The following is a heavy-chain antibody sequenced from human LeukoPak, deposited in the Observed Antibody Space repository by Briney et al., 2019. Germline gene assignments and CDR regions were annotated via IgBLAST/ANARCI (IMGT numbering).Heavy chain of an antibody. Sequence: PGGSLRLSCAASGLTLSSYWMHWVRQAPGKGLVWVSRINNDGSLTNYADSVKGRFTISRDNAKNTLYLQMNSLRAEDTAVYYCARPGIALAGDYWGQGALVTVSS. D-gene: IGHD6-19*01. CDR3: ARPGIALAGDY. V-gene: IGHV3-74*01. CDR2: INNDGSLT. CDR1: GLTLSSYW. J-gene: IGHJ4*02.